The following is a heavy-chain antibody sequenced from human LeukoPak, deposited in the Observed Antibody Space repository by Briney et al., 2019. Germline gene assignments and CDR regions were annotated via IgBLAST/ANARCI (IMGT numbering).Heavy chain of an antibody. CDR1: GGSISRYY. Sequence: SQTLSLTCIVSGGSISRYYWSWIRQPPGKGLEWIGCIYYTGSTKYNPSLKSRVTISVDTSKNQFSLKLSSVTAADTAVYYCASTLANWNYVPFFDPWGQGTLVTVSS. J-gene: IGHJ5*02. V-gene: IGHV4-59*01. CDR3: ASTLANWNYVPFFDP. CDR2: IYYTGST. D-gene: IGHD1-7*01.